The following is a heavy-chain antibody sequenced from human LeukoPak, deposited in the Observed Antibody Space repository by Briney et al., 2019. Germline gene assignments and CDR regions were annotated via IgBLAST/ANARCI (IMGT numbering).Heavy chain of an antibody. V-gene: IGHV6-1*01. CDR2: TYYNSKWYN. CDR1: GDSVPNNYGG. Sequence: QSLALTCAISGDSVPNNYGGGNWIRQSPSRGLEWLGRTYYNSKWYNDYAVSVKSRMTINPDTSKNQFSLQLNSVTPEDTAVYYCARGWLQSGFDYWGQGSLVTVSS. D-gene: IGHD5-24*01. J-gene: IGHJ4*02. CDR3: ARGWLQSGFDY.